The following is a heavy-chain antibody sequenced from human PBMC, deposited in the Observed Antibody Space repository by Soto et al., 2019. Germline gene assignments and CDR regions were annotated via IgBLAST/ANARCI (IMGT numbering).Heavy chain of an antibody. CDR1: AGTFSSYA. CDR3: ARGEPPRGYYDSSGYYPYYFDY. J-gene: IGHJ4*02. CDR2: IIPIFGTA. D-gene: IGHD3-22*01. V-gene: IGHV1-69*13. Sequence: SVKVSCKASAGTFSSYAISWVRQAPGQGLEWMGGIIPIFGTANYAQKFQGRVTITADESTSTAYMELSSLRSEDTAVYYCARGEPPRGYYDSSGYYPYYFDYWGQGTLVTVSS.